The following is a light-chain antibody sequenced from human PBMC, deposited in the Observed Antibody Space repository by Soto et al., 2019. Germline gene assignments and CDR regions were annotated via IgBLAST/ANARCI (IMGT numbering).Light chain of an antibody. CDR2: LGS. V-gene: IGKV2-28*01. J-gene: IGKJ5*01. CDR3: RQARQSLT. Sequence: DIVMRQQHLSVPVTPGEPASISCRCNQSLLHNNGYNYLDWYMQKPGQSPQLLIYLGSNRASGVPDRFSGSGSGTDFTLKISRVEAADVRVYYCRQARQSLTFGQGTRLEIK. CDR1: QSLLHNNGYNY.